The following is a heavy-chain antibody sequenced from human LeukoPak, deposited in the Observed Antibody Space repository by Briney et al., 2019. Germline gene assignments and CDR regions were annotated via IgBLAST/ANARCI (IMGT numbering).Heavy chain of an antibody. CDR1: GGSFSGYY. CDR2: IFYSGTT. J-gene: IGHJ5*02. Sequence: SETLSLTCAVYGGSFSGYYWGWIRQPPGKGLEWIGSIFYSGTTYYNPSLISRVTISVDTSKNQFSLNLTSVTAADTAVYYCARQRRAVAGQAPGFDPWGQGTLVTVSS. V-gene: IGHV4-39*01. CDR3: ARQRRAVAGQAPGFDP. D-gene: IGHD6-19*01.